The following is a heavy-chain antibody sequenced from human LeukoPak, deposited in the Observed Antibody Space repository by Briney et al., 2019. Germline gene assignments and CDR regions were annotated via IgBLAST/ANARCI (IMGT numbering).Heavy chain of an antibody. Sequence: SGGSLRLSCEAFGFTFSTYAMTWVRQTPEKGMEWVSSISGRGDNTYYADSVKGRFTMSRDNAKNTLYLQMNSLRAEDTAVYYCARDSSTAVADYWGQGTLVTVSS. D-gene: IGHD2-2*01. CDR3: ARDSSTAVADY. V-gene: IGHV3-23*01. CDR1: GFTFSTYA. J-gene: IGHJ4*02. CDR2: ISGRGDNT.